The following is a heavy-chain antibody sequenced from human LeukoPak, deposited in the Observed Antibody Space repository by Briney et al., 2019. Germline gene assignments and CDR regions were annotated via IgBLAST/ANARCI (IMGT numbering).Heavy chain of an antibody. CDR1: GFTFSSYG. CDR2: ISYDGSNK. J-gene: IGHJ4*02. V-gene: IGHV3-30*18. CDR3: AKDRSLGVTPYFDY. D-gene: IGHD3-16*01. Sequence: PGGSLRLSCAASGFTFSSYGMHWVRQAPGKGLEWVAVISYDGSNKYYADSVKGRFTISRDNSKNTLYLHMNSLRAEDTVVYYCAKDRSLGVTPYFDYWGQGTLVTVSS.